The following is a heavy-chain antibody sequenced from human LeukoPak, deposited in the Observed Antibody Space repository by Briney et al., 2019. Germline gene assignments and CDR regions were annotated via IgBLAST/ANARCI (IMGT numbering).Heavy chain of an antibody. Sequence: KASETLSLTCTVSGGSISSYYWSWIRQPAGKGLEWIGRIYTSGSTNYNPSLKSRVIMSVDTSKNQFSLKLSSVTAADTAVYYCARAPSPHYYDSSGYFDYWGRGTLVTVSS. D-gene: IGHD3-22*01. CDR2: IYTSGST. J-gene: IGHJ4*02. CDR3: ARAPSPHYYDSSGYFDY. CDR1: GGSISSYY. V-gene: IGHV4-4*07.